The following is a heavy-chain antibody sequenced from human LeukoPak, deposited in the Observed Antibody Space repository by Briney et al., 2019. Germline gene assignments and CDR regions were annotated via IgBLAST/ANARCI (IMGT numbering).Heavy chain of an antibody. D-gene: IGHD2-15*01. Sequence: WETLDPPATVSGASINSHYWSWIRQPAGKGLEWIGRIYISGSTNYNSSLRGRVTMSVDTSKNQFSLKLTSVTAADTAVYYCARALNPLPGPYYFDYW. CDR1: GASINSHY. J-gene: IGHJ4*01. CDR2: IYISGST. CDR3: ARALNPLPGPYYFDY. V-gene: IGHV4-4*07.